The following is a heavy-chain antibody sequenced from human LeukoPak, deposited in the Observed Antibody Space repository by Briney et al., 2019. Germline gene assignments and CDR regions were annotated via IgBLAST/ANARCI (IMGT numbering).Heavy chain of an antibody. CDR3: AKDSLSGYSGGVIDY. J-gene: IGHJ4*02. V-gene: IGHV3-9*01. D-gene: IGHD5-12*01. CDR1: GFTFDDYA. Sequence: GGSLRLSCAASGFTFDDYAMHWVRQAPGKGLEGVSGISWNRGNLGYADSVKGRFTISRDNAKNSLYLQMNSLRAEDKALYYCAKDSLSGYSGGVIDYWGQGTLVIVSS. CDR2: ISWNRGNL.